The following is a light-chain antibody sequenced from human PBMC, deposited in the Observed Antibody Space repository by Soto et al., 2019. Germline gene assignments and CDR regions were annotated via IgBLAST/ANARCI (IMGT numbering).Light chain of an antibody. J-gene: IGKJ1*01. CDR1: QSIDSW. Sequence: DIQMTQSPSTLSSSVEDRVTITCRASQSIDSWLAWYQQKPGKTANLLIYEATSLDSGVPSRFSGSGSGTEFTLTICSLQPDDFATYYCQQYSSYSAGTFGQGTKVEIK. CDR3: QQYSSYSAGT. CDR2: EAT. V-gene: IGKV1-5*03.